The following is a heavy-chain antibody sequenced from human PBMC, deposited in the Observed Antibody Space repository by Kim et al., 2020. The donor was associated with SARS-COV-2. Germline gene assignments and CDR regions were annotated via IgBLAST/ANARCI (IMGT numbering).Heavy chain of an antibody. J-gene: IGHJ6*01. Sequence: ASVKVSCKVSGYTLTELSMHWVRQAPGKVLEWMGGFDPEDGETIYAQKFQGRVTMTEDTSTDTAYMELSSLRSEDTAVYYCATGTPLKDIVVVAAAMLFYFGLALWGQVTAVSVSS. D-gene: IGHD2-2*01. V-gene: IGHV1-24*01. CDR2: FDPEDGET. CDR3: ATGTPLKDIVVVAAAMLFYFGLAL. CDR1: GYTLTELS.